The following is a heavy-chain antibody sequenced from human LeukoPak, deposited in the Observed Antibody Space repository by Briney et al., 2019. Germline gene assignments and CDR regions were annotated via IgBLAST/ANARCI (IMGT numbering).Heavy chain of an antibody. D-gene: IGHD3-9*01. V-gene: IGHV1-69*13. CDR2: IIPIFGTA. CDR3: ARDDWIADAFDI. J-gene: IGHJ3*02. CDR1: GGTFSSYA. Sequence: ASVKVSCKASGGTFSSYAISWVRQAPGQGLEWMGGIIPIFGTANYAQKFQGRVTITADESTSTAYMELSSLRSEDTAVYYCARDDWIADAFDIWGQGTMVTVSS.